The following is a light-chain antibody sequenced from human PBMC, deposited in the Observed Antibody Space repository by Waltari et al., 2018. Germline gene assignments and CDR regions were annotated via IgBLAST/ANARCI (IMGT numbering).Light chain of an antibody. V-gene: IGLV2-14*03. CDR2: DVN. Sequence: HSALAQPAAVSGSPGQSITISCTGTSSDVGAYNYVSWYQQHPGKAPRPIIYDVNKRPSGVSNRFSGSKSGNTASLTISGLQAEDEADYYCSSFTRTNSWVFGGGTKVTVL. J-gene: IGLJ3*02. CDR1: SSDVGAYNY. CDR3: SSFTRTNSWV.